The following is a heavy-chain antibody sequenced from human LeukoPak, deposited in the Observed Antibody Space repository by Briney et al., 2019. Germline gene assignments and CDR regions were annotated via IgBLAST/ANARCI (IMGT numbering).Heavy chain of an antibody. D-gene: IGHD2-2*01. V-gene: IGHV1-8*01. CDR3: ARGEGGDIVVVPAAGWGMDV. J-gene: IGHJ6*02. Sequence: ASVKVSCKASGYTFTSYDINWVRQATGQGLEWMGWMNPNSGNTGYAQKLQGRVTMTRNSSISTAYMDLSSRSSGDTAAYYCARGEGGDIVVVPAAGWGMDVWGQGTTVTVSS. CDR1: GYTFTSYD. CDR2: MNPNSGNT.